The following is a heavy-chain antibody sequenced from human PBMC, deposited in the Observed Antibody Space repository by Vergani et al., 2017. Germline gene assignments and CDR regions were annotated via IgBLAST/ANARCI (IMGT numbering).Heavy chain of an antibody. Sequence: EVQLVESGGGLVQPGGSLRLSCAASGFTFSSYEMNWVRQAPGKGLGWVSYISSSGSTIYYADSVKGRFTISRDNAKNTLYLQMNSLRAEDTAVYYCAADLPVVVVPAAMRGDYWGQGTLVTVSS. CDR1: GFTFSSYE. V-gene: IGHV3-48*03. J-gene: IGHJ4*02. CDR2: ISSSGSTI. CDR3: AADLPVVVVPAAMRGDY. D-gene: IGHD2-2*01.